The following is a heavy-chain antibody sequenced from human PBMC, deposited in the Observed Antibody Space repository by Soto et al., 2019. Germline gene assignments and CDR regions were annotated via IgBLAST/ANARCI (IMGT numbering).Heavy chain of an antibody. CDR1: GDTVSSNSVA. CDR2: TYYRSRWYS. Sequence: SQTLSLTCVGSGDTVSSNSVAWNCVSQSPSRCLEWLGRTYYRSRWYSDYAVSVRSRIDINADTSKNQVSLQLNSVTPEDTAVYYCARSEEDSDYYYYGMDVWGQGTTVTVSS. J-gene: IGHJ6*02. D-gene: IGHD2-15*01. V-gene: IGHV6-1*01. CDR3: ARSEEDSDYYYYGMDV.